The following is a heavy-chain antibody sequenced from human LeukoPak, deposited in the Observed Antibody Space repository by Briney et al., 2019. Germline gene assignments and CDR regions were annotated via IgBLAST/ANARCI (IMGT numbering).Heavy chain of an antibody. Sequence: SETLSLTCTVSGDSISSSDYYWSWIRQPPGKGLEWIGYIYYTGSTYYNPSLKRRLTISVDTSKNQFSLKLSSVAAADTAVYYCARRSDYYGSGSYSFLFDYWGQGTLVTVSS. V-gene: IGHV4-30-4*01. CDR1: GDSISSSDYY. D-gene: IGHD3-10*01. CDR2: IYYTGST. J-gene: IGHJ4*02. CDR3: ARRSDYYGSGSYSFLFDY.